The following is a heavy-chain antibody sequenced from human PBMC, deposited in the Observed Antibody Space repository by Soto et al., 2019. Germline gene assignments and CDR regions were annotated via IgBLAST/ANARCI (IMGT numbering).Heavy chain of an antibody. V-gene: IGHV3-48*02. Sequence: GSLRLSCAASGFTFSSYSMNWVRQAPGKGLEWVSYISSSSSTIYYADSVKGRFTISRDNAKNSLYLQMNSLRDEDTAVYYCARDPVDIVVVVAAIHYYGMDVWGQGTTVTVSS. CDR3: ARDPVDIVVVVAAIHYYGMDV. D-gene: IGHD2-15*01. CDR1: GFTFSSYS. CDR2: ISSSSSTI. J-gene: IGHJ6*02.